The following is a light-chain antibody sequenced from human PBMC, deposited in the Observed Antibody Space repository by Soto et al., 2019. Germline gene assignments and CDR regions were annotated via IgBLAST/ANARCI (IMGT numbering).Light chain of an antibody. CDR1: QSVSNRY. CDR2: GAS. J-gene: IGKJ4*01. CDR3: QQYGVSST. Sequence: EIVLPQSPGTLSLSPGEGATLSCRASQSVSNRYLAWYQQKPGQAPRLLIYGASSRATGIPDRFSGSGSVTDFTLTITRLEPDDLAVYYCQQYGVSSTFGGGTKVEI. V-gene: IGKV3-20*01.